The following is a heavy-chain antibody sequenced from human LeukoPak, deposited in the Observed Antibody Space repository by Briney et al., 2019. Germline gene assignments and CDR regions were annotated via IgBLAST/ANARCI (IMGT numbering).Heavy chain of an antibody. Sequence: SETLSLTCTVSGGSISSYYWSWIRQPPGKGLEWIGEINHSGSTNYNPSLKSRVTISVDTSKNQFSLKLSSVTAADTAVYYCARGYSSGWYLSAPFDYWGQGTLVTVSS. J-gene: IGHJ4*02. CDR2: INHSGST. CDR1: GGSISSYY. CDR3: ARGYSSGWYLSAPFDY. D-gene: IGHD6-19*01. V-gene: IGHV4-34*01.